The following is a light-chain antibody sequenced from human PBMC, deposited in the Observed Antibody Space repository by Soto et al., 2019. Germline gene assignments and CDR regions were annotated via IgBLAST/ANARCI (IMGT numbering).Light chain of an antibody. V-gene: IGKV3-20*01. J-gene: IGKJ1*01. Sequence: EIVLTQAPGTLSLFPGERATLSCRATQSVNSDYLAWYQQKPGQAPRLLIYIASRRATGIPDRFSGSGSGTDFTLTISRREPEDFAVYYCQQYGTSPWTFGQGTKVELK. CDR3: QQYGTSPWT. CDR2: IAS. CDR1: QSVNSDY.